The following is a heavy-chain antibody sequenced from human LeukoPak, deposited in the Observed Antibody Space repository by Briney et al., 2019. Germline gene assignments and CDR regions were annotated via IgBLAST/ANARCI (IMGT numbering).Heavy chain of an antibody. V-gene: IGHV4-39*02. CDR1: GGSISSSSYY. CDR3: ARDIVVVPAATGDNWFDP. CDR2: IYYSGSN. D-gene: IGHD2-2*01. J-gene: IGHJ5*02. Sequence: PSETLSLTCTVSGGSISSSSYYWGGIRQPPGKGLEWIGSIYYSGSNYYNPSLKSRVTISVDTSKNQFSLKLSSVTAADTAVYYCARDIVVVPAATGDNWFDPWGQGTLVTVSS.